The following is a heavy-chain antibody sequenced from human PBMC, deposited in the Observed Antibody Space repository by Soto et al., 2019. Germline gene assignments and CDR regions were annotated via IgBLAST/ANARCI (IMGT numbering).Heavy chain of an antibody. CDR1: GGSISSYY. CDR3: ARSPYSSSWYYFDY. J-gene: IGHJ4*02. Sequence: LSLTCTVSGGSISSYYWSWIRQPPGKGLEWIGYIYYSGSTNYNPSLKSRVTISVDTSKNQFSLKLSSVTAADTAVYYCARSPYSSSWYYFDYWGQGTLVTVSS. D-gene: IGHD6-6*01. CDR2: IYYSGST. V-gene: IGHV4-59*01.